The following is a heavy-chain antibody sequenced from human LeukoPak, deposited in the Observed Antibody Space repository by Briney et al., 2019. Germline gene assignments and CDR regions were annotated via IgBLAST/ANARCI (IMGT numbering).Heavy chain of an antibody. V-gene: IGHV4-39*07. D-gene: IGHD1-14*01. J-gene: IGHJ5*02. CDR1: GASVSGSNYY. CDR2: IYSSGST. Sequence: PSETLSLTCAVSGASVSGSNYYWGWIRQPPGKGLEWIGNIYSSGSTYYNASLQSRVTISIDTSKNQFSLRLNSVTAADTAVYYCARAPRYNPQWFDPWGQGTLVTVSS. CDR3: ARAPRYNPQWFDP.